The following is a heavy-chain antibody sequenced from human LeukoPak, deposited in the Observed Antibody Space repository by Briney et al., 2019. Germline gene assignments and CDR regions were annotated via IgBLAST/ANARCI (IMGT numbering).Heavy chain of an antibody. CDR2: MNPNSGNT. CDR1: GYTFTSYD. CDR3: ARGPIYCSSTSCYLLGYYYYGMDV. D-gene: IGHD2-2*01. V-gene: IGHV1-8*01. Sequence: ASVKVSCKASGYTFTSYDINWVRQATGQGLEWMGWMNPNSGNTGYAQKFQGRVTMTRNTSISTAYMELSSLRSEDTAVYYCARGPIYCSSTSCYLLGYYYYGMDVWGQGTTVTVSS. J-gene: IGHJ6*02.